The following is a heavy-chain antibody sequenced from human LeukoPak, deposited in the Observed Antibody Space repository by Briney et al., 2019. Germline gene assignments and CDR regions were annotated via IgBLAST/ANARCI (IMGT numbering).Heavy chain of an antibody. CDR2: VDLLSRT. Sequence: SGTLSLTCGVSGGSISNTNWWTGVRQPPGKGLEWIGEVDLLSRTNYNPSLKSRVAISVDKSENHISLWLTSVTAADTAVYYCAREGGPYRPLDYSGQGTLVTVSS. CDR3: AREGGPYRPLDY. J-gene: IGHJ4*02. V-gene: IGHV4-4*02. CDR1: GGSISNTNW.